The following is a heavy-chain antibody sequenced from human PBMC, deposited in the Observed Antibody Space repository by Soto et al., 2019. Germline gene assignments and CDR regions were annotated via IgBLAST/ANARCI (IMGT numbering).Heavy chain of an antibody. CDR2: ISYDGSNK. D-gene: IGHD3-10*01. CDR1: GFTFSSYG. Sequence: PGGSLRLSCAASGFTFSSYGMHWVRQSPGKGLEWVAVISYDGSNKYYADSVKGRFTISRDNSKNTLYLQMNSLRAEDTAVYYCAKGAEYYSLGDAFDIWGQGTMVTVSS. J-gene: IGHJ3*02. V-gene: IGHV3-30*18. CDR3: AKGAEYYSLGDAFDI.